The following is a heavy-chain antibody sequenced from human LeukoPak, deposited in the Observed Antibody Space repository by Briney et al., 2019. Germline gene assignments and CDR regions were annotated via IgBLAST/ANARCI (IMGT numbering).Heavy chain of an antibody. CDR3: AVLFCGGDCEGDY. V-gene: IGHV4-59*08. D-gene: IGHD2-21*02. J-gene: IGHJ4*02. CDR1: GGSISSYY. CDR2: IYYSGGT. Sequence: SETLSLTCTVSGGSISSYYWSWIRQPPGKGLEWIGYIYYSGGTNYNPSLKSRVTISVDTSKNQFSLKLSSVTAADTAVYYCAVLFCGGDCEGDYWGQGTLVTVSS.